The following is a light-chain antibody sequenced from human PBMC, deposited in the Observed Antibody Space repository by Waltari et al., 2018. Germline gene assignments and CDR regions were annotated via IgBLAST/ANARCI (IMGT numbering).Light chain of an antibody. Sequence: DIVLTQSPDFQSVTPKGKVTITFRASHSICSSLHWYQQKPDQSPNLLIKYASQSFSGVPARFSGSGSGTDFTLTINSLEAEDAATYYCQQSSSLPLTFGGGTKVEI. V-gene: IGKV6-21*01. J-gene: IGKJ4*01. CDR2: YAS. CDR1: HSICSS. CDR3: QQSSSLPLT.